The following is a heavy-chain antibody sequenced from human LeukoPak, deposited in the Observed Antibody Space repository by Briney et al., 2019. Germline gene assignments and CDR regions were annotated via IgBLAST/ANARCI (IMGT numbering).Heavy chain of an antibody. J-gene: IGHJ4*02. CDR3: ARLRGYDFWSGFEY. CDR1: GFTFDDYG. V-gene: IGHV3-20*04. CDR2: LNWNGGST. D-gene: IGHD3-3*01. Sequence: GGSLRLSCAASGFTFDDYGMSWVRQAPGKGLEWVSGLNWNGGSTDYAGSVKGRFTISRDNAKNSLYLKMNSLRAEDTAVYYCARLRGYDFWSGFEYWGQGTLVTV.